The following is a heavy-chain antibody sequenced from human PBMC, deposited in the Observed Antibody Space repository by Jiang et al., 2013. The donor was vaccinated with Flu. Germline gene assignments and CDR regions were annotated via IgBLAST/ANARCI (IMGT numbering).Heavy chain of an antibody. V-gene: IGHV3-15*01. J-gene: IGHJ4*02. CDR3: TTESVRGVIDY. CDR2: KTRWWDE. D-gene: IGHD3-10*01. Sequence: KTRWWDEQTTLHPSKGRFTISRDDSKTTLYLQMNSLKTEDTAVYYCTTESVRGVIDYWGQGTLVTVSS.